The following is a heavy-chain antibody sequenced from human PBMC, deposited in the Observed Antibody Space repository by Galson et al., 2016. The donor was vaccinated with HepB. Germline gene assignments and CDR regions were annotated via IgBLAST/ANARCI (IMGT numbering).Heavy chain of an antibody. CDR1: GVTFHSYT. Sequence: SLRLSCAASGVTFHSYTMGWVRQAPGKGLQWVSDITPAGDATYYAEPVTGRFTISRDNSRNTLYLQMNSLRVEDTAVYYCAKAKLVVGSAYEYWGQGTLVTVSS. CDR2: ITPAGDAT. V-gene: IGHV3-23*01. D-gene: IGHD2-21*01. J-gene: IGHJ4*02. CDR3: AKAKLVVGSAYEY.